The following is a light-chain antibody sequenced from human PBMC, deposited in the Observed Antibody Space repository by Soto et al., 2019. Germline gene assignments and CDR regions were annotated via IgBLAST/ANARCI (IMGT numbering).Light chain of an antibody. CDR2: DSS. J-gene: IGKJ1*01. Sequence: DIVLTHSPGTLSSSPGERATLSCRAIQGVKNRYLAWYQQKPGQSPRLLIYDSSIRASGIPDRFSGSASGTEFTLTINRMEPEDFAIYYCQQYGRSPRTFGQGTKVDIK. CDR1: QGVKNRY. V-gene: IGKV3-20*01. CDR3: QQYGRSPRT.